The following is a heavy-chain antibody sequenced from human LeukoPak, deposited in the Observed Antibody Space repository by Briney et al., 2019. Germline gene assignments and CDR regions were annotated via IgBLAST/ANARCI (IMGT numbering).Heavy chain of an antibody. Sequence: GGSLRLSCAVSGFTVSINYMSWDRQAPGKGLEWVSVIYSGGSTYYADSVKGRFTISRDNSKNTLYLQMNSLRAEDTAVYYCARTVGYSYGFFDYWGQGTLVTVSS. CDR1: GFTVSINY. CDR2: IYSGGST. D-gene: IGHD5-18*01. V-gene: IGHV3-53*01. CDR3: ARTVGYSYGFFDY. J-gene: IGHJ4*02.